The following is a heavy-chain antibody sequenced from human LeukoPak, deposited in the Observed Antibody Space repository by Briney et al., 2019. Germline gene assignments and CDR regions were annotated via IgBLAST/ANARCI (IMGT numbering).Heavy chain of an antibody. CDR2: ISSSGSTI. J-gene: IGHJ6*04. Sequence: PGGSLRLSCAASGFTFSYFYMTWIRQAPGKGLEWVSYISSSGSTIYYADSVKGRFTISRDNAENSLYLQMNSLRAEDTAVYYCAELGITMIGGVWGKGTTVTISS. CDR3: AELGITMIGGV. V-gene: IGHV3-11*04. CDR1: GFTFSYFY. D-gene: IGHD3-10*02.